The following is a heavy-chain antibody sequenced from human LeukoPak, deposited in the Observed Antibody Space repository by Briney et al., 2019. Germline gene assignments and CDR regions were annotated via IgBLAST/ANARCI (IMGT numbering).Heavy chain of an antibody. V-gene: IGHV3-21*01. CDR1: GLTFSSYS. CDR2: ISSSSSYI. D-gene: IGHD3-22*01. J-gene: IGHJ4*02. Sequence: GGSLRLSCAASGLTFSSYSMNWVRQAQGKGLEWVSSISSSSSYIYYADSVKGRLTISRDNAKNSLYLKMNSLRAEDTAVYYCAIDSSGYYRNWGQGTLVTVSS. CDR3: AIDSSGYYRN.